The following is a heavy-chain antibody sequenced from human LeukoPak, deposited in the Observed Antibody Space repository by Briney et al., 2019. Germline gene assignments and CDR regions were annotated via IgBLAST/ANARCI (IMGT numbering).Heavy chain of an antibody. V-gene: IGHV1-46*01. CDR2: INPSGGST. CDR1: GYTFSSYY. CDR3: ARVPYYYDSSGYIDY. D-gene: IGHD3-22*01. Sequence: ASVKVSCKASGYTFSSYYMHWVRQAPGQGLEWMGIINPSGGSTTYAQKFQGRVTMTRDTSTSTVYMELSSLRSEDTAVYYCARVPYYYDSSGYIDYWGQGTLVTVSS. J-gene: IGHJ4*02.